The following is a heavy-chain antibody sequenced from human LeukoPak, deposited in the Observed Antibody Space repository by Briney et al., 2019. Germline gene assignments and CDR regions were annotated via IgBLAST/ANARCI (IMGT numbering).Heavy chain of an antibody. J-gene: IGHJ4*02. Sequence: SETLSLTCAVSGGSISSYYWSWIRQPPGKGLEWIGYIYYSGSTNYNPSLKSRVTISVDTSKNQFSLKLSSVTAADTAVYYCARAGYGYRLTYFDYWGQGTLVTVSS. CDR1: GGSISSYY. V-gene: IGHV4-59*01. CDR3: ARAGYGYRLTYFDY. CDR2: IYYSGST. D-gene: IGHD5-24*01.